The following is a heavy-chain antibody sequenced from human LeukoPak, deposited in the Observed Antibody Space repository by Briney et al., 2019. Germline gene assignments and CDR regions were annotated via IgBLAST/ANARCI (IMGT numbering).Heavy chain of an antibody. CDR2: IYYSGST. D-gene: IGHD3-3*01. V-gene: IGHV4-59*08. J-gene: IGHJ4*02. CDR3: ARPVYPSITIFGVAPDY. CDR1: GGSIISYY. Sequence: SETLSLTCTVSGGSIISYYWSWIRQPPGKGLEWIGYIYYSGSTNYNPSLKSRVTISVDTSKNQFSLKLSSVTAADTAVYYCARPVYPSITIFGVAPDYWGQGTLVTVSS.